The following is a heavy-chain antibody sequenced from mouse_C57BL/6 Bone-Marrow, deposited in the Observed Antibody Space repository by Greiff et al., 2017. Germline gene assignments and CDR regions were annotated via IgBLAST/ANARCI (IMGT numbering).Heavy chain of an antibody. V-gene: IGHV1-64*01. CDR2: IHPNSGST. D-gene: IGHD2-4*01. Sequence: QVQLQQPGAELVKPGASVKLSCKASGYTFTSYWMHWVKQRPGQGLEWIGMIHPNSGSTNYNEKFKSKATLTVDKSSSTAYMQLSSLTSEDSAVYYCARGYDYEGDYYFDYWGKGTTLTVSS. J-gene: IGHJ2*01. CDR3: ARGYDYEGDYYFDY. CDR1: GYTFTSYW.